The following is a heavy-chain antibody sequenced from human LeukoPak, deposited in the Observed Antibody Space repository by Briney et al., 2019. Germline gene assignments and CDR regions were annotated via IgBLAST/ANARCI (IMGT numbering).Heavy chain of an antibody. D-gene: IGHD5-12*01. V-gene: IGHV3-53*01. CDR1: GFTASTNH. CDR3: AKLSGGYDPIPYRPFDY. J-gene: IGHJ4*02. Sequence: PGGSLRLSCAASGFTASTNHLSWVRQARGKGLEWVSVIYSGGTTYYADSVKGRFTISRDNSKNTLYLQMNSLRAEDTAVYYCAKLSGGYDPIPYRPFDYWGQGTLVTVSS. CDR2: IYSGGTT.